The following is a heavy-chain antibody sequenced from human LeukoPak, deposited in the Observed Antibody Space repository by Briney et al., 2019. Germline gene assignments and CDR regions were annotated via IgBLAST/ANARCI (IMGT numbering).Heavy chain of an antibody. D-gene: IGHD1-26*01. Sequence: QAGGSLRLSCAASGFTVSSNYMSWVRQAPGKGLEWVSVIYSGGSTYYADSVKGRFTISRDNSKNTLYLQMNSLRAEDTAVYYCARGELTWDYYFDYWGQGTLVTVSS. CDR2: IYSGGST. CDR3: ARGELTWDYYFDY. J-gene: IGHJ4*02. V-gene: IGHV3-66*01. CDR1: GFTVSSNY.